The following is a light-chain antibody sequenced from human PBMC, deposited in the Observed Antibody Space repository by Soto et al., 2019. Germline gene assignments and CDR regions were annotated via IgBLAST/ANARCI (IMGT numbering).Light chain of an antibody. V-gene: IGKV1-39*01. CDR3: QQSYSSPRT. CDR1: QNINKN. CDR2: AAS. Sequence: DIQMTQSPSSLSASVGDRVTITCRASQNINKNLNWYHQKPGKAPKLLIYAASSWQSGVPSRFSGSGSGTDFTLTISSLQTDDFATYYCQQSYSSPRTFGQGTKLEIK. J-gene: IGKJ2*01.